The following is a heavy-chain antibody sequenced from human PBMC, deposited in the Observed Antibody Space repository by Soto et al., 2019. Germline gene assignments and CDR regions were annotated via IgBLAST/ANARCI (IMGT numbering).Heavy chain of an antibody. CDR2: IMPIFGTP. J-gene: IGHJ5*02. CDR1: GGTFDSYV. Sequence: ASVKVSCKASGGTFDSYVISWLRQAPGQGLEWMGGIMPIFGTPNYAQKFRGRVTISADESTSTAYLELSSPTSDDTAVYYCARVHSSGIFYFVDPWGQGTLVTVSS. CDR3: ARVHSSGIFYFVDP. D-gene: IGHD3-10*01. V-gene: IGHV1-69*13.